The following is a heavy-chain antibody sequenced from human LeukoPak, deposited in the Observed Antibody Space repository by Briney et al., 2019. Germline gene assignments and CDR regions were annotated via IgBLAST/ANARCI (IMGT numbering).Heavy chain of an antibody. CDR3: ANDTFWSGYSSKGWFDP. J-gene: IGHJ5*02. D-gene: IGHD3-3*01. Sequence: GGSLRLSCAASGFTFSSYGMHWVRLAPGKGLEWVAFIRYDGSNKYYADSVKGRFTISRDNSKNTLYLQMNSLRAEDTAVYYCANDTFWSGYSSKGWFDPWGQGTLVTVSS. CDR2: IRYDGSNK. V-gene: IGHV3-30*02. CDR1: GFTFSSYG.